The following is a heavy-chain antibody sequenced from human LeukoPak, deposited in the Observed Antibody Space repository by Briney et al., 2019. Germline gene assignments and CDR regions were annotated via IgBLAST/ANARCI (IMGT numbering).Heavy chain of an antibody. CDR1: GFTVSSNY. Sequence: PGGSLRLSCAASGFTVSSNYMSWVRQAPGKGLEWVSVIYRGGSTYNADSVKGRFTISRDNSEKTLHLQMNSLRAEDTAVYYCAKLPSQWDSLDAFDIWGQGTMVTVSS. V-gene: IGHV3-53*01. CDR2: IYRGGST. D-gene: IGHD1-26*01. CDR3: AKLPSQWDSLDAFDI. J-gene: IGHJ3*02.